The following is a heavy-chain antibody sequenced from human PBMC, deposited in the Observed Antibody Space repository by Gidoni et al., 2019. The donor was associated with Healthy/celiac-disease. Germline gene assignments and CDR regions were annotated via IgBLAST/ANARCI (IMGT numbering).Heavy chain of an antibody. D-gene: IGHD4-17*01. CDR1: GFTFSSYG. CDR2: IWYDGSNK. V-gene: IGHV3-33*08. J-gene: IGHJ4*02. Sequence: QVQLVESGGGVVQPGRSLRLPCAASGFTFSSYGMHWVRQAPGKGLEWVAVIWYDGSNKYYADSVKGRFTISRDNSKNTLYLQMNSLRAEDTAVYYCARDNDYGDYGYFDYWGQGTLVTVSS. CDR3: ARDNDYGDYGYFDY.